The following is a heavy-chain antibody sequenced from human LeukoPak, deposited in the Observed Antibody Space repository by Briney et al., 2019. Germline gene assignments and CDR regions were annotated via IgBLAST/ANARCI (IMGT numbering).Heavy chain of an antibody. V-gene: IGHV3-23*01. J-gene: IGHJ3*02. CDR1: GFTFSSYA. CDR3: AKDNRYCSSTSCYDDAFDI. Sequence: PGGSLRLSCAASGFTFSSYAMSWVRQAPGKGLEWVSAISGSGGSTYYADSVKGRFTISRDNSKNTLYLQMNSLRAEDTAVYYCAKDNRYCSSTSCYDDAFDIWGQGTMVTVSS. CDR2: ISGSGGST. D-gene: IGHD2-2*01.